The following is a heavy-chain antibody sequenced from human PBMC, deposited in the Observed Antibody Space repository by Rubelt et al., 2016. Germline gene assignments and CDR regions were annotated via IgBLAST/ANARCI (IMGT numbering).Heavy chain of an antibody. V-gene: IGHV7-4-1*02. CDR2: INANTGDP. CDR3: ARGHYGA. Sequence: QVQLVQSGAEVQKPGASVKVSCQASGYNLTTLALNWVRQAPGQDFEWGGWINANTGDPTYAQGFTGRFVCSLDTSVNTAYLQISSLQPEDTAVYFCARGHYGAWGQGTLVTVSS. CDR1: GYNLTTLA. D-gene: IGHD4/OR15-4a*01. J-gene: IGHJ5*02.